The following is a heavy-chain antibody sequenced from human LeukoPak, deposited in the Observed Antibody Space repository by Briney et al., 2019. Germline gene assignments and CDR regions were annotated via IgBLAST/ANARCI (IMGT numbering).Heavy chain of an antibody. J-gene: IGHJ5*02. CDR2: VSWNGGVI. CDR1: GFTFDDYA. CDR3: TKGSQSTGGRFDP. Sequence: GGSLRLSCAASGFTFDDYAMHWVRQAPGKGLEWVSGVSWNGGVIGYAGSVKGRFTISRGNAKNSLYLQMDSLRADDTAFYYCTKGSQSTGGRFDPWGQGTLVIVSS. D-gene: IGHD1-1*01. V-gene: IGHV3-9*01.